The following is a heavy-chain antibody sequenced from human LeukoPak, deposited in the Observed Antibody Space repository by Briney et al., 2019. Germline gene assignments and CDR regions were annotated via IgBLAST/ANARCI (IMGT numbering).Heavy chain of an antibody. CDR1: VFTFSIYW. CDR2: INSDGSST. V-gene: IGHV3-74*01. Sequence: GRSLRLSCAASVFTFSIYWMHWVREAPGKGLVWVSRINSDGSSTSYADSVKGRFAISRDNAKNTLYLQMNSLRAEEMAVYYCARDVYYGSGSYSNDAFDIWGQGTMVTVSS. CDR3: ARDVYYGSGSYSNDAFDI. D-gene: IGHD3-10*01. J-gene: IGHJ3*02.